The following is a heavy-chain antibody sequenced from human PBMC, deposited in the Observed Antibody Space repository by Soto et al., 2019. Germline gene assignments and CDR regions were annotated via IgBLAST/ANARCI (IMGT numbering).Heavy chain of an antibody. CDR3: ATMAAPPGFDI. CDR2: ISFDGTIK. Sequence: QVQLVESGGDVVQPGRSLRLSCAASGFIFSSYGMNWVRQAPGKGLEWVAVISFDGTIKYYADSVKGRFTISRDNSKNTLYLQMNSLRAEDTAVYYCATMAAPPGFDIWGQGTMVTVSS. J-gene: IGHJ3*02. V-gene: IGHV3-30*03. D-gene: IGHD6-13*01. CDR1: GFIFSSYG.